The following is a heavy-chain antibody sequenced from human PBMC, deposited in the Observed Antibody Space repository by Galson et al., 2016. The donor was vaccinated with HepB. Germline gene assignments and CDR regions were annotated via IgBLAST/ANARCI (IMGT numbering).Heavy chain of an antibody. V-gene: IGHV1-2*04. CDR1: GYNFTDYY. D-gene: IGHD1-26*01. J-gene: IGHJ4*02. Sequence: SVKVSCKAAGYNFTDYYFHWLRQAPGQGLEWVGWINSKNGVTKYAQKFQDWVTVTRDMSISTAYMALRRLSSNDTAVYYCARGRSGSRSAFDFWGQGTLVTVSS. CDR3: ARGRSGSRSAFDF. CDR2: INSKNGVT.